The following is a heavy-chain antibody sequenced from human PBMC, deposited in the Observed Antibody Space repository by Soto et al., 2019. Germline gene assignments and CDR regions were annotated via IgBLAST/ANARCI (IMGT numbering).Heavy chain of an antibody. V-gene: IGHV3-23*01. CDR1: GFTFSTYA. CDR3: AKQPLKVPPRFGY. Sequence: EVQLLESGGGLVQPGGSLRLSCAASGFTFSTYAMAWVRQAPGKGLEWVSSISSSSGSTFYADSVKGRFTIPRDNSENTLSLQMNSLRAEDTAVYYCAKQPLKVPPRFGYWGQGTLVTVSS. CDR2: ISSSSGST. J-gene: IGHJ4*02.